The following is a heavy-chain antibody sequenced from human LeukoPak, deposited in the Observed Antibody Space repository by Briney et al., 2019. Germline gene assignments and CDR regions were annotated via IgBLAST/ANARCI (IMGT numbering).Heavy chain of an antibody. J-gene: IGHJ4*02. D-gene: IGHD3-22*01. CDR1: GFTFSSYW. Sequence: QPGGSLRLSCAASGFTFSSYWMHWVRQAPGKGLVWVSRINSDESSTSYADSVKGRFTISRDNSKNTLYLQMNSLRAEDTAVYYCAKDLGDSSGYYHRYFDYWGQGTLVTVSS. CDR2: INSDESST. V-gene: IGHV3-74*01. CDR3: AKDLGDSSGYYHRYFDY.